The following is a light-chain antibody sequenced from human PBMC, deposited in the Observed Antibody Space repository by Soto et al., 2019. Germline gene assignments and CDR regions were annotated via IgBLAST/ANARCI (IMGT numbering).Light chain of an antibody. Sequence: QSALTQPPSVSGAPGQRVTISCAGNRSNIGAGYDVQWYRQLPGIAPELLIHGNTNRPSGVPDRFSASKSASSASLAITGLQPEDEADYYCQSYDSSRFYVFGTGTKLTVL. CDR1: RSNIGAGYD. CDR3: QSYDSSRFYV. CDR2: GNT. J-gene: IGLJ1*01. V-gene: IGLV1-40*01.